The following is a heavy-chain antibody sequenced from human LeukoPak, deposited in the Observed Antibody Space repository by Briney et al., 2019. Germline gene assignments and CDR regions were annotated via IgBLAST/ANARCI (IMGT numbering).Heavy chain of an antibody. CDR2: VYHSGST. J-gene: IGHJ6*02. V-gene: IGHV4-59*01. CDR3: ARWGAYGDQSDSYYYYGMDV. Sequence: PSETLSLTCSVSGGSISSFYWSWIRQAPGKGLDWIGYVYHSGSTNYNPSLKSRVTISVDKSKNQFSLKLNSVTAADTAVYYCARWGAYGDQSDSYYYYGMDVWGRGTTVIVSS. CDR1: GGSISSFY. D-gene: IGHD4-17*01.